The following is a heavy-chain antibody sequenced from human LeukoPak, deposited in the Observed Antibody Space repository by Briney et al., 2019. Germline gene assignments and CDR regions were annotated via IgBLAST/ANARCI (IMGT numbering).Heavy chain of an antibody. D-gene: IGHD4-17*01. J-gene: IGHJ6*03. CDR2: ISSSSSSYI. Sequence: IPGESLRLSCTVSGFTFSSYSMNWVRQAPGKGLEWVSSISSSSSSYIYYADSVKGRFTISRDNAKNSLYLQMNSLRAEDTAVYYCARDRHYGDYFFPLYYMDVWGKGTTVTISS. V-gene: IGHV3-21*01. CDR3: ARDRHYGDYFFPLYYMDV. CDR1: GFTFSSYS.